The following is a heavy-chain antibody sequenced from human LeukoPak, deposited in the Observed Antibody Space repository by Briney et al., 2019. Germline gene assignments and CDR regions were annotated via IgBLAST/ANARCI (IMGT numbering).Heavy chain of an antibody. CDR2: FDPEDGET. Sequence: AASVKVSCKVSGYTLTELSMHWVRQAPGKGLEWMGGFDPEDGETIYAQKFQGRVAMTEDTSTDTAYMELSSLRSEDTAVYYCATDFYSYGRFWGQGTLVTVSS. J-gene: IGHJ4*02. CDR3: ATDFYSYGRF. V-gene: IGHV1-24*01. D-gene: IGHD5-18*01. CDR1: GYTLTELS.